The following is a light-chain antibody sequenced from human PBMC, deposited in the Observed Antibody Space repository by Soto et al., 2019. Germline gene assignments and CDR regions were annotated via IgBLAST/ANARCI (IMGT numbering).Light chain of an antibody. CDR2: DVS. J-gene: IGLJ1*01. V-gene: IGLV2-11*01. CDR3: CSYAGSFTSYV. Sequence: QSALTQPRSVSGSPGQSVTISCTGTSSDVGNYNYVSWYQQMPGKAPKLIIYDVSKRPPGVPDRFSGSKSGNTASLTISGLQAEDETDYYCCSYAGSFTSYVFGNGTKVTVL. CDR1: SSDVGNYNY.